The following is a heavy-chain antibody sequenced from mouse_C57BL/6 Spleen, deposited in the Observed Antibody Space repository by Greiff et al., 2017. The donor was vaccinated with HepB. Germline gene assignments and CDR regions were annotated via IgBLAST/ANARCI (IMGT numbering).Heavy chain of an antibody. D-gene: IGHD4-1*01. Sequence: VQLQQSGPELVKPGASVKISCKASGYAFSSSWMNWVKQRPGKGLEWIGRIYPGDGDTNYNGKFKGKATLTADKSSSTAYMQLSSLTSEDSAVYFCVRKLAHYNAMDYRGQGTSVTVSS. CDR2: IYPGDGDT. J-gene: IGHJ4*01. V-gene: IGHV1-82*01. CDR3: VRKLAHYNAMDY. CDR1: GYAFSSSW.